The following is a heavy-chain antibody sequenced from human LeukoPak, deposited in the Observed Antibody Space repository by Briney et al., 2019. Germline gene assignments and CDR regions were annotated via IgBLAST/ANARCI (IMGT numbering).Heavy chain of an antibody. D-gene: IGHD6-13*01. V-gene: IGHV1-8*01. Sequence: ASVKVSCKASGYTFTSYDINWVRQATGQGLEWMGWMNPNSGNTGYAQKFQGRVTITRNTSISTAYMELSSLRSEDTAVYYCARVSPQQQLVDYWGQGTLVTVSS. CDR3: ARVSPQQQLVDY. J-gene: IGHJ4*02. CDR2: MNPNSGNT. CDR1: GYTFTSYD.